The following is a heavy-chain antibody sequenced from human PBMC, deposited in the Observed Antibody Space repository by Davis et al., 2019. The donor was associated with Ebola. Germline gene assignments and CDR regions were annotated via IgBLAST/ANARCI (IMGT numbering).Heavy chain of an antibody. V-gene: IGHV1-69*04. Sequence: SVKVSCKASGGTFSNYAISWVRQAPGQGLEWMGRIIPILGIANYAQKFQGRVTITADKSTSTAYMELSSLRSEDTAVYYCASGYCSSTSCSQTRKGYYYYGMDVWGQGTTVTVSS. CDR1: GGTFSNYA. D-gene: IGHD2-2*01. J-gene: IGHJ6*02. CDR3: ASGYCSSTSCSQTRKGYYYYGMDV. CDR2: IIPILGIA.